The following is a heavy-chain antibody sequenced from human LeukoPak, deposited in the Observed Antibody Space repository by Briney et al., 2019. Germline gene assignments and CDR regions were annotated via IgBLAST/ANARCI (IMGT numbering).Heavy chain of an antibody. D-gene: IGHD1-26*01. CDR2: IRSDGSTE. CDR1: GFTFSNYG. CDR3: AKVGGSYDAFDI. V-gene: IGHV3-30*02. Sequence: GGSLRLSCAASGFTFSNYGMHWVRRAPGKGLEWVTFIRSDGSTEYYADSVRGRFTISRDNSKNTLYLQMSSLRAEDTAVYYCAKVGGSYDAFDIWGQGTMVTVSS. J-gene: IGHJ3*02.